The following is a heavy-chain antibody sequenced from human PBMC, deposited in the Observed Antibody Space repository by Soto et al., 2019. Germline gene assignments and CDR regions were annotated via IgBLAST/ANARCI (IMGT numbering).Heavy chain of an antibody. D-gene: IGHD6-25*01. CDR2: ISGSGGTT. Sequence: EVQLLESGGGLVQPGRSLRLSCAASGFTFSSYAMSWVRQAPGKGLEWVSAISGSGGTTYYADSVKGRFTISRDNSKNTLFLQMNSLSAVDTAVYYCAKFFVETGGSSGWPWSFHYWGQGTLVTVSS. V-gene: IGHV3-23*01. CDR3: AKFFVETGGSSGWPWSFHY. J-gene: IGHJ4*02. CDR1: GFTFSSYA.